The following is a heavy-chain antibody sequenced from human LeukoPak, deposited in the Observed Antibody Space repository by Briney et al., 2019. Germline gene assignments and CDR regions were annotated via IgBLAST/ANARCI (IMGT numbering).Heavy chain of an antibody. CDR1: GGSVSSYY. CDR3: ARDLDFSQNWFDP. Sequence: SETLSLTCTVSGGSVSSYYWSWVRQPPGEGLEWIAYVYNSGTTNYNPSLKSRVTISVDTSKNQFSLKLSSVTAADTAVYYCARDLDFSQNWFDPWGQGTLVTVSS. CDR2: VYNSGTT. J-gene: IGHJ5*02. V-gene: IGHV4-4*08. D-gene: IGHD3/OR15-3a*01.